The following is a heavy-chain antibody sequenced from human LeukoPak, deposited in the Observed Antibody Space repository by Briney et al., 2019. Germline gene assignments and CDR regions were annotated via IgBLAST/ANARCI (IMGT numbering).Heavy chain of an antibody. V-gene: IGHV1-69*05. J-gene: IGHJ4*02. CDR2: IIPIFGTA. CDR1: GGTFSSYA. Sequence: ASVKVSCKASGGTFSSYAISWVRQAPGQGLEWVGGIIPIFGTANYAQKFQGRVTITTDESTSTAYMELSSLRSEDTAVYYCATRTKYSGSYYDYWGQGTLVTVSS. D-gene: IGHD1-26*01. CDR3: ATRTKYSGSYYDY.